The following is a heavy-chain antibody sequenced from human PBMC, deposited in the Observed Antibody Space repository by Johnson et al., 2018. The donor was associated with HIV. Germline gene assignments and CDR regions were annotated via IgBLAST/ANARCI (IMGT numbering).Heavy chain of an antibody. Sequence: QVQLVESGGGVVQPGRSLRLSCAASGFTFSSYAMHWVRQAPGKVLEWVAVIWYDGSNKYYADSVKGRFTISRDNSKNTLYLQMNSLRAEDTAVYYCARDRHSSSFDAFDIWGQGTMVTVSS. CDR3: ARDRHSSSFDAFDI. V-gene: IGHV3-33*01. J-gene: IGHJ3*02. CDR2: IWYDGSNK. D-gene: IGHD6-6*01. CDR1: GFTFSSYA.